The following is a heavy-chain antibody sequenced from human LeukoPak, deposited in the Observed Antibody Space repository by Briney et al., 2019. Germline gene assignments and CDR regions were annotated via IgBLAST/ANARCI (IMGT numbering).Heavy chain of an antibody. D-gene: IGHD3-16*02. Sequence: ASVKVSCKASGYTFTSYAMHWVRQAPGQRLEWMGWINAGNGDTKYSQKFQGRVTITRDTSASTAYMELSSLRSEDTAVYYCARQGVWGSYRPYDYWGQGTLVTVSS. CDR2: INAGNGDT. CDR1: GYTFTSYA. V-gene: IGHV1-3*01. CDR3: ARQGVWGSYRPYDY. J-gene: IGHJ4*02.